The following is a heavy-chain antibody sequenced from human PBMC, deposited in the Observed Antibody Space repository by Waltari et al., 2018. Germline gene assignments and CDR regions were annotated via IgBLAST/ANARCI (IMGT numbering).Heavy chain of an antibody. V-gene: IGHV4-39*01. Sequence: QLQLQESGPGLVKPSEPLSLPCTVSGRSISSSSYYWGWIRQPPGKGLEWIGSIYYSGSTYYNPSLKSRVTISVDTSKNQFSLKLSSVTAADTAVYYCASERGGSYFDYWGQGTLVTVSS. CDR3: ASERGGSYFDY. CDR1: GRSISSSSYY. CDR2: IYYSGST. J-gene: IGHJ4*02. D-gene: IGHD1-26*01.